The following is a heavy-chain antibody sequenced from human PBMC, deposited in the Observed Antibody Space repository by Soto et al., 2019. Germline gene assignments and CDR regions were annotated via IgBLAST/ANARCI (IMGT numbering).Heavy chain of an antibody. J-gene: IGHJ4*02. CDR2: ICGSGENT. CDR1: GFTFNNYA. V-gene: IGHV3-23*01. CDR3: AKDYGVRGIMTNLFDS. D-gene: IGHD3-10*01. Sequence: EVQLLESGGGLVQPGGSRRISCTASGFTFNNYAMAWVRHAPGKGLEWVSGICGSGENTNYADSVKGRFTISRDNSKNTLYLQMKRLRAEDTALYYCAKDYGVRGIMTNLFDSWGQGTLVTVSS.